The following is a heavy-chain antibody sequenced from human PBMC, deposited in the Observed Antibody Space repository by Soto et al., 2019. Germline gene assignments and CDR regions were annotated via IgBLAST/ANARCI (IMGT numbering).Heavy chain of an antibody. J-gene: IGHJ4*02. CDR2: ISGSGGST. V-gene: IGHV3-23*01. CDR1: GFTFSSYA. D-gene: IGHD6-6*01. CDR3: AKDIPEYSCFSSPTIQTFDF. Sequence: PGGSLRLSCAASGFTFSSYAMSWVRQAPGKGLEWVSAISGSGGSTYYADSVKGWFTISRDNSKNTLYLQMNSLRAEDTAVYYCAKDIPEYSCFSSPTIQTFDFWGQGTLVNVSS.